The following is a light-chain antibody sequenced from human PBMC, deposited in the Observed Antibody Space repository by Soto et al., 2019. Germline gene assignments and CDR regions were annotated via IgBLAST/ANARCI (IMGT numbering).Light chain of an antibody. J-gene: IGLJ2*01. CDR2: DVN. Sequence: QSVLTQPASVSGSPGQSITISCTGTSSDIGDDNFVSWYQQHPGKAPKLMLYDVNIRPSGVSNRFSGSKSGNTASLTISGLQAEDEADYYCTSWTTSTTMIFGGGTQLTVL. CDR3: TSWTTSTTMI. CDR1: SSDIGDDNF. V-gene: IGLV2-14*03.